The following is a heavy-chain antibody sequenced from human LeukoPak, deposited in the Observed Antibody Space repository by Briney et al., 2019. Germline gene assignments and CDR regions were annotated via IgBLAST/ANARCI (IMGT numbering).Heavy chain of an antibody. CDR3: ARGRSSSWYYAFDI. CDR2: MDLNSGNT. D-gene: IGHD6-13*01. V-gene: IGHV1-8*03. CDR1: GYTFTSYD. Sequence: ASVNVSCKASGYTFTSYDINWVRQATGQGLEWMGWMDLNSGNTGYAQNSQGRVTITRNTSISTAYMELTRLTSEDPAVYYCARGRSSSWYYAFDIWGQGAMGTVSS. J-gene: IGHJ3*02.